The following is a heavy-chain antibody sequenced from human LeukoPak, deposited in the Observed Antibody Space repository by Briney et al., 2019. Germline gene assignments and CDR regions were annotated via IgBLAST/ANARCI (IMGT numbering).Heavy chain of an antibody. Sequence: GSLRLSCTASGFTFGDYAMSWFRQAPGKGLEWIGEINHIGSTNYSPSLKSRVTISVDTSQNQFSLKLSSVTAADTAVYYCARGRSSRWNFFGHWYFDLWGRDTLVTVSS. J-gene: IGHJ2*01. CDR2: INHIGST. CDR1: GFTFGDYA. CDR3: ARGRSSRWNFFGHWYFDL. V-gene: IGHV4-34*01. D-gene: IGHD6-13*01.